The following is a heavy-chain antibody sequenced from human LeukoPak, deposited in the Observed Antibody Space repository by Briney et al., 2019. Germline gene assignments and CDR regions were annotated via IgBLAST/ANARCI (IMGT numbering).Heavy chain of an antibody. CDR1: GFDIKTQY. Sequence: GGSLRLSWSASGFDIKTQYIAWVRQAPGKGLEWVSGISGSGGATYYGDSVKGRFTISRDDPRNTLYLQMNSLRAEDTAVYFCARGGVDYYGSGTYYLMYYFDYWGQGALVTVSS. D-gene: IGHD3-10*01. CDR3: ARGGVDYYGSGTYYLMYYFDY. V-gene: IGHV3-23*01. CDR2: ISGSGGAT. J-gene: IGHJ4*02.